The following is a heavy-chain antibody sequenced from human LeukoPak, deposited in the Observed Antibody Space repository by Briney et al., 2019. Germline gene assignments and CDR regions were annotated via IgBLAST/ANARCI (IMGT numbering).Heavy chain of an antibody. V-gene: IGHV1-18*01. D-gene: IGHD3-10*01. CDR2: ISAYNGNT. CDR1: GYTFTSYG. J-gene: IGHJ3*02. Sequence: ASAKVSCKASGYTFTSYGISWVRQAPGQGLEWMGWISAYNGNTNYAQKLQGRVTMTTDTSTSTAYMELRSLRSDDTAVYYCAILLWFGELYNDAFDIWGQGTMVTVSS. CDR3: AILLWFGELYNDAFDI.